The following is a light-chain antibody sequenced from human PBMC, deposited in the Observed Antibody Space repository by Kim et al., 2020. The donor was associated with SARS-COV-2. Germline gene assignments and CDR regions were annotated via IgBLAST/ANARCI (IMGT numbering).Light chain of an antibody. V-gene: IGLV3-21*04. Sequence: APGKTARIPCGGNYVGRRSVHWNQQKAGPAPVLIIYYDSDRASGIPERFSGSNSGNTATLTISRVEAGNEADYYCQVWDSSSDLPVFGGGTQLTVL. CDR3: QVWDSSSDLPV. CDR1: YVGRRS. CDR2: YDS. J-gene: IGLJ2*01.